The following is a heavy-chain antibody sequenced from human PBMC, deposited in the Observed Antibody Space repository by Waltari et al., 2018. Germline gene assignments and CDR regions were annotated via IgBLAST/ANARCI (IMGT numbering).Heavy chain of an antibody. CDR3: ARWQQWPVRAFDY. J-gene: IGHJ4*02. D-gene: IGHD6-19*01. CDR2: IYSGGST. Sequence: EVQLVESGGGLIQPGGSLRLSCAASGFIVSSTDMSWVRQAPGRGLEWVSLIYSGGSTYYADSVKGRFTISRDNSKNTLYLQMDSLSVEDTAVYYCARWQQWPVRAFDYWGQGTLVTVSS. CDR1: GFIVSSTD. V-gene: IGHV3-53*01.